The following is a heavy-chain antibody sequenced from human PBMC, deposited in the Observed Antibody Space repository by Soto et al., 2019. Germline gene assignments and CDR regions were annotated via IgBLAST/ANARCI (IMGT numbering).Heavy chain of an antibody. Sequence: GGSLRLSCAASGFTFSSYAMHWVRQAPGEGLEWVAVISYDGSNKYYADSVKGRFTISRDNSKNTLYLQMNSLRAEDTAVYYCARGITGTIFDYWGQGTLVTVSS. CDR1: GFTFSSYA. D-gene: IGHD1-7*01. J-gene: IGHJ4*02. CDR3: ARGITGTIFDY. V-gene: IGHV3-30-3*01. CDR2: ISYDGSNK.